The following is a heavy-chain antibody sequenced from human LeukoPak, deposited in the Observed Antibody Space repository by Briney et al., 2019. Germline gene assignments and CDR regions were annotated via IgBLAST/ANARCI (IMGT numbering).Heavy chain of an antibody. Sequence: PGGSLRLSCAASGFTFSSYWMSWLRQAPGKGLECVANIKQDGSEKYYVDSVKGRFTISRDNAKNSLYLQMNSLRAEDTAVYYCASQSSGGFFEDYWGQGTLVTVSS. D-gene: IGHD3-3*01. CDR1: GFTFSSYW. J-gene: IGHJ4*02. CDR2: IKQDGSEK. CDR3: ASQSSGGFFEDY. V-gene: IGHV3-7*01.